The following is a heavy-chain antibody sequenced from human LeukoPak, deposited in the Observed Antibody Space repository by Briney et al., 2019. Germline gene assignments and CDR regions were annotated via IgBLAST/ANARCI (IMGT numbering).Heavy chain of an antibody. Sequence: GGSLRLSCAASGFTFSSYAMGWVRQPPGKGLEWVSGISSGGGSTYYTDSMKGRFTISRDNSKNTLYLQMNSLTAEDTALYYCAKDDSMVRGITHFDYWGQGTLVTVSS. D-gene: IGHD3-10*01. J-gene: IGHJ4*02. CDR2: ISSGGGST. CDR3: AKDDSMVRGITHFDY. V-gene: IGHV3-23*01. CDR1: GFTFSSYA.